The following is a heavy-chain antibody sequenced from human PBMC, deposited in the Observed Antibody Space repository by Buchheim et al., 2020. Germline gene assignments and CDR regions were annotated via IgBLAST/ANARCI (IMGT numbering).Heavy chain of an antibody. CDR1: GFTFSSYG. Sequence: QVQLVESGGGVVQPGRSLRLSCAASGFTFSSYGMHWVRQAPGKGLEWVAVISYDGSNKYYADSVKGRFTISRDNSKNTLYLQMNSLRAEDTAVYYCARGPGIYYYDSSGYFWGQGTL. D-gene: IGHD3-22*01. CDR2: ISYDGSNK. V-gene: IGHV3-30*03. J-gene: IGHJ4*02. CDR3: ARGPGIYYYDSSGYF.